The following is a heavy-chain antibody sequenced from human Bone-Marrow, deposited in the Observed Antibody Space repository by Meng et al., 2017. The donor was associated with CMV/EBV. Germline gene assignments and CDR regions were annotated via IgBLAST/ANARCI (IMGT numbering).Heavy chain of an antibody. CDR2: ISSSSSYI. CDR3: ARRITIFGVVRGFGMDG. CDR1: GFTFSSYS. V-gene: IGHV3-21*01. D-gene: IGHD3-3*01. J-gene: IGHJ6*02. Sequence: GESLKISCAASGFTFSSYSMNWVRQAPGKGLEWVSSISSSSSYIYYADSVKGRFTISRDNAKNSLYLQMNSLRAEDTAVYYCARRITIFGVVRGFGMDGWGQGTTVTVSS.